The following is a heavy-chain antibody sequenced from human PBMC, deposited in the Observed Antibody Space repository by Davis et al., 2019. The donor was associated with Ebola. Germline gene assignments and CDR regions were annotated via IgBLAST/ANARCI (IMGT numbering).Heavy chain of an antibody. CDR1: GFTFSSYA. V-gene: IGHV3-23*01. CDR3: ARVWANYYYYGMDV. CDR2: ISGSGGST. J-gene: IGHJ6*04. D-gene: IGHD1-26*01. Sequence: GESLKISCAASGFTFSSYAITWVRQAPGKGLEWVSAISGSGGSTYYADSVKGRFTISRDNSKKTLYLQMNSLRAEDTAVYYCARVWANYYYYGMDVWGKGTTVTVSS.